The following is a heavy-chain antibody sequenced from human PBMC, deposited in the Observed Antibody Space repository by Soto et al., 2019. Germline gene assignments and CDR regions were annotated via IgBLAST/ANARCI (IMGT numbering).Heavy chain of an antibody. CDR1: GGTFSSYS. CDR2: IIPNSGNT. Sequence: ASVKVSCKASGGTFSSYSISWVRQAPGQGLEWMGGIIPNSGNTGYAQKFQGRVTMTRNTSISTAYMELSSLRSEDTAVYYCARGTKYGSGTKKPYYYYYMDVWGKGTTVTVSS. V-gene: IGHV1-8*02. CDR3: ARGTKYGSGTKKPYYYYYMDV. J-gene: IGHJ6*03. D-gene: IGHD3-10*01.